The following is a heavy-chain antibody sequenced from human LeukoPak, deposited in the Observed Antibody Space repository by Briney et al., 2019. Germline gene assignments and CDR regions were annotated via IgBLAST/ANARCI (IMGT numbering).Heavy chain of an antibody. Sequence: PGGSLRLSCAASGFTFSSYAMSWVRQAPGKGLEWVSAISGSGGSTYYADSVKGRFTISRDNSKNTLYLQMNSLRAEDTAVYYCAKDGGKQWLVSYFDYWGQGTLVTVSS. CDR3: AKDGGKQWLVSYFDY. J-gene: IGHJ4*02. D-gene: IGHD6-19*01. V-gene: IGHV3-23*01. CDR1: GFTFSSYA. CDR2: ISGSGGST.